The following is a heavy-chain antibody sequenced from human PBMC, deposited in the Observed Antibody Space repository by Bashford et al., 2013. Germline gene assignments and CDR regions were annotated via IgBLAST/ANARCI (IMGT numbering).Heavy chain of an antibody. D-gene: IGHD3-10*01. Sequence: ASVKVSCKASGYTFTGYYMHWVRQAPGQGLEWMGWINPNSGGTNYAQKFQGWVTMTRDTSISTAYMELSRLRSDDTAVYYCARGHRRNVLLWFRELLDYYYGMDVWGQGTTVTVSS. J-gene: IGHJ6*02. V-gene: IGHV1-2*04. CDR3: ARGHRRNVLLWFRELLDYYYGMDV. CDR1: GYTFTGYY. CDR2: INPNSGGT.